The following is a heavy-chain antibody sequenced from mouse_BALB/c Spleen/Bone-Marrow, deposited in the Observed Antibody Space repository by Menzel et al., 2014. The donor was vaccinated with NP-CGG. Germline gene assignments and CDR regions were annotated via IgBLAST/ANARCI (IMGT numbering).Heavy chain of an antibody. CDR3: AREGGSRAY. J-gene: IGHJ3*01. Sequence: EVKLVESGPGLVKPSQSLSLTCSVTGYSITSGYYWNWIRQFPGNKLEWMGYISYDGSNNYNPSLKNRISITRDTPKNQFFLKLNSVTTEDTATYYCAREGGSRAYWGQGTLVTVSA. CDR2: ISYDGSN. D-gene: IGHD1-1*01. V-gene: IGHV3-6*02. CDR1: GYSITSGYY.